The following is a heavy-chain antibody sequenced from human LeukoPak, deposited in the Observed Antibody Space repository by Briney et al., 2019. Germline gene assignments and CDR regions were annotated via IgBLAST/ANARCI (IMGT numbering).Heavy chain of an antibody. CDR1: GYTFTSYA. V-gene: IGHV1-3*01. J-gene: IGHJ3*02. D-gene: IGHD4-17*01. CDR2: INAGNGNT. CDR3: ARVADLTVTPRAFDI. Sequence: GASVKVSCKASGYTFTSYAMHWVRQAPGQRLEWMGWINAGNGNTKYSQKFQGRVTITRDTSASTAYMELSSLRSEDTAVYYCARVADLTVTPRAFDIWGQGTMVTVSS.